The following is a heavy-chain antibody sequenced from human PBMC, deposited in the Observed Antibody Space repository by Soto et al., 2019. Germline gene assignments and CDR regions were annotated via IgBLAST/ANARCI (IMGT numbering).Heavy chain of an antibody. CDR1: GYSFTNYW. CDR3: ARHNRYSSTWFEGWFDP. Sequence: EVQLVQSGAEVKKAGESLKISCQGSGYSFTNYWVGWVRQIPGRGLEWMGIIHPGDSDTRYSPFFQGQVTISADKSISTAYLQWSSPKASDTAMYYCARHNRYSSTWFEGWFDPWDQGTLVTVSS. CDR2: IHPGDSDT. D-gene: IGHD6-13*01. J-gene: IGHJ5*02. V-gene: IGHV5-51*03.